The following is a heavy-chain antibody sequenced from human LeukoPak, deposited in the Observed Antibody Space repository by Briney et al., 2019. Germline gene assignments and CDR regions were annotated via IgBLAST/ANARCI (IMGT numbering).Heavy chain of an antibody. V-gene: IGHV3-30-3*01. J-gene: IGHJ4*02. Sequence: GGSLRLSCAASGFTFSSYAMHWVRQAPGKGLEWVAVISYDGSNKYDADSVKGRFTISRDNSKNTLYLQMNSLRAEDTAVYYCAREGSGSYYAVFDYWGQGTLVTASS. CDR1: GFTFSSYA. D-gene: IGHD1-26*01. CDR2: ISYDGSNK. CDR3: AREGSGSYYAVFDY.